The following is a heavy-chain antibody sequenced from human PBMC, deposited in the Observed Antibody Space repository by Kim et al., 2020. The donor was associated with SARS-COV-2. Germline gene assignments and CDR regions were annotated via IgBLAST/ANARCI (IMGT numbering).Heavy chain of an antibody. Sequence: SETLSLTFTVSGGSISSYYWSWIRQPPGKGLEWIGYIYYSGSTNYNPSLKSRVTISVDTSKNQFSLKLSPVTAADTAVYYCARCVWYYDILTGYHQYYYYGVDVWGEGTTVTGSS. J-gene: IGHJ6*04. CDR3: ARCVWYYDILTGYHQYYYYGVDV. CDR1: GGSISSYY. CDR2: IYYSGST. D-gene: IGHD3-9*01. V-gene: IGHV4-59*13.